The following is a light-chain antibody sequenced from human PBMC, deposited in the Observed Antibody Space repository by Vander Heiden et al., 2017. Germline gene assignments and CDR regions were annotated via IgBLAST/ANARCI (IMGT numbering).Light chain of an antibody. V-gene: IGLV1-44*01. CDR3: AAWDDSLVL. CDR1: SSNIGRNT. CDR2: GIN. J-gene: IGLJ2*01. Sequence: QSALTQPPSASGTPGQGVTISCSGSSSNIGRNTVNWYQQLPGKAPKVLMYGINPRPSGVPDRFSGSKSGTTVFLAISGLQSEDEAVYYCAAWDDSLVLFGGGTNLTVL.